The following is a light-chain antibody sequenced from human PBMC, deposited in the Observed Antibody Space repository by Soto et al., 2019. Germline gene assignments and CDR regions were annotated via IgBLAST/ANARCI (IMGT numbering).Light chain of an antibody. J-gene: IGLJ1*01. CDR2: EVN. V-gene: IGLV2-23*02. CDR3: CKYAGSGSPYV. CDR1: SSDVGKYSL. Sequence: QSVLTQPASVSGSPGQSITVSCTGTSSDVGKYSLVSWYQQHPGKAPELIIYEVNKRPSGVADRFSGSTSGNTASLTISGLQPGDEAEYLCCKYAGSGSPYVFGTGTKVTVL.